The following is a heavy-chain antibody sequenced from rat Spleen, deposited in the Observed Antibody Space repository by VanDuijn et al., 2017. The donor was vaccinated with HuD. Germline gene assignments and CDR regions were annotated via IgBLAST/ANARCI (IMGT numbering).Heavy chain of an antibody. J-gene: IGHJ4*01. CDR2: IIYDGSST. CDR3: ARLTSVVRVLDA. Sequence: EVQLVESGGGLVQPGRSLKLSCAASGFTFSSSPMAWVRQAPTKGLEWVATIIYDGSSTFYRDSVRARFTISRDNAKSTLYLQMDSLQTEDTATYYCARLTSVVRVLDAWGHGASVTVSS. CDR1: GFTFSSSP. V-gene: IGHV5-29*01. D-gene: IGHD1-1*01.